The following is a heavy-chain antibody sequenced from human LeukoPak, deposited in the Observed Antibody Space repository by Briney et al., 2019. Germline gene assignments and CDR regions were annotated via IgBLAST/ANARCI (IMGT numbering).Heavy chain of an antibody. Sequence: SETLSLTCAAYDGSFSSYHWSWIRQSPGKGLEWIGETNHSGSTNYNPSLKSRVTMSVDTSKNQFSLKLSSVTVADTAVYYCAEGAYLGYWGQGTLVTVSS. CDR2: TNHSGST. CDR3: AEGAYLGY. J-gene: IGHJ4*02. V-gene: IGHV4-34*01. CDR1: DGSFSSYH. D-gene: IGHD7-27*01.